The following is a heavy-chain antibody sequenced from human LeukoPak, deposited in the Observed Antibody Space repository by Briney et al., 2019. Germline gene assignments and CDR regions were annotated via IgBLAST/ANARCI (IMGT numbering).Heavy chain of an antibody. V-gene: IGHV1-3*03. CDR1: GYTFISYA. J-gene: IGHJ6*03. CDR3: ARGGFDYSYCYMDV. D-gene: IGHD1-26*01. CDR2: INAGNGNT. Sequence: GASVKVSCKASGYTFISYAMHWVRQAPGQRLEWMGWINAGNGNTKYSQEFQGRVTITRDTSASTAYMELSSLRSEDMAVYYCARGGFDYSYCYMDVWGKGTTVTVSS.